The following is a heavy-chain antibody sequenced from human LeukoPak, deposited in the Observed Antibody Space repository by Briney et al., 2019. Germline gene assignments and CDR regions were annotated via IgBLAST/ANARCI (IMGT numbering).Heavy chain of an antibody. V-gene: IGHV2-70*04. CDR1: GFSLGTSEVR. Sequence: SGPTLVNPTQTLTLTCTFSGFSLGTSEVRMSWIRQPPGKALKWLARIDWDDDKFYSTSLKTRLTISKDTSKNQVVLTMTNMDPLDTVTYYCARIGDSSGWYFDYWGQGTLVTVSS. CDR2: IDWDDDK. J-gene: IGHJ4*02. D-gene: IGHD6-19*01. CDR3: ARIGDSSGWYFDY.